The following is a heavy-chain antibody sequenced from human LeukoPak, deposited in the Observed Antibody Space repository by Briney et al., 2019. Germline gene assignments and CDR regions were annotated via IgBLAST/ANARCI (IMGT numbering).Heavy chain of an antibody. CDR2: ISASGGST. D-gene: IGHD3-10*01. CDR3: AKLYGSGTYYNLFDY. CDR1: EVTFSSYA. J-gene: IGHJ4*02. Sequence: GGSLRLSCAAPEVTFSSYAMGWVRQAPGKGLEWVAAISASGGSTHHADSVKGRFTISRDNSKNTLYLQMNSLRAEDTAVYYCAKLYGSGTYYNLFDYWGQGTLVTVSS. V-gene: IGHV3-23*01.